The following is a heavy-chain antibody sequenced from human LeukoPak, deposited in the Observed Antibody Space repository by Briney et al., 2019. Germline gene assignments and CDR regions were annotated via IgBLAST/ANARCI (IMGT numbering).Heavy chain of an antibody. J-gene: IGHJ4*02. D-gene: IGHD2-15*01. V-gene: IGHV3-74*01. CDR3: ARALVAPYYFDY. CDR1: GFTFSSYW. CDR2: INTDGSST. Sequence: GGSLRLSCAASGFTFSSYWMHWVRQAPGKGLVWVSRINTDGSSTTYAGSVKGRFTISGDNAKNTLYLQMNSLRAEDTAVYYCARALVAPYYFDYWGQGALVTVSS.